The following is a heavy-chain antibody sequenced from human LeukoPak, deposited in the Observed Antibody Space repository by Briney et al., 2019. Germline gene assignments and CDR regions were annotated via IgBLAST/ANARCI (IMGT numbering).Heavy chain of an antibody. Sequence: SEILSLTCTVSGGSISSSSYFWGWIRQPPGKGLEWIGSIYYSGSTYYNPSLESRVTISVDTSKIHFSLRLSSMTAADTAVYYCARHTSGIVGASDYWGQGTLVTVSS. CDR2: IYYSGST. CDR1: GGSISSSSYF. CDR3: ARHTSGIVGASDY. D-gene: IGHD1-26*01. J-gene: IGHJ4*02. V-gene: IGHV4-39*01.